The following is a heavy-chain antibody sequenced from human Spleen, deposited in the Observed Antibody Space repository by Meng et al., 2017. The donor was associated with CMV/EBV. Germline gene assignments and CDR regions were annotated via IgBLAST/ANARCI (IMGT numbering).Heavy chain of an antibody. Sequence: VQLVGSGGGLVKPGGSLRLTCAASGFTFSSYSMNWVRQAPGKGLEWVSSISSGSSYIYYADSLKGRFTISRDNAKNSLYLQMNSLRAEDTAVYYCARGISSSSPYYFDYWGQGTLVTVSS. J-gene: IGHJ4*02. CDR2: ISSGSSYI. V-gene: IGHV3-21*01. D-gene: IGHD6-6*01. CDR1: GFTFSSYS. CDR3: ARGISSSSPYYFDY.